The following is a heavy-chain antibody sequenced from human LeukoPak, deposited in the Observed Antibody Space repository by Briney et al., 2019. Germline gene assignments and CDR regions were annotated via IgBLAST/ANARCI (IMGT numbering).Heavy chain of an antibody. V-gene: IGHV4-34*01. J-gene: IGHJ4*02. CDR2: ITYRGSP. Sequence: PSETLSLTCGASDGSLDIYYWMFVRQPPGKGLQWIGEITYRGSPYYHPSLKSRVTISIDASQRHVSLTLNSVTAADTAVYCCATYGGDWKFDSWGQGTLVTVSS. CDR3: ATYGGDWKFDS. CDR1: DGSLDIYY. D-gene: IGHD2-21*01.